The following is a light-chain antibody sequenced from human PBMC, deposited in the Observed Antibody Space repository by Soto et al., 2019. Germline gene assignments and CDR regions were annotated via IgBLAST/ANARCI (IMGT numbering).Light chain of an antibody. CDR3: CSYTTIDTYV. CDR1: SSDVGSYDR. V-gene: IGLV2-18*02. Sequence: QSLLTQPPSVSGSPGQSVTISCPGTSSDVGSYDRVSWYQQPPGTAPKLIVYDVTHRPSGVPDRFSGSKSGNTASLTISGLQAEDEADYYCCSYTTIDTYVFGTGTKVTVL. J-gene: IGLJ1*01. CDR2: DVT.